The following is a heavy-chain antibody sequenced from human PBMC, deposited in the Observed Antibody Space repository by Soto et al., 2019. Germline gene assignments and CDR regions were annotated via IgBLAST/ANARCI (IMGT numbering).Heavy chain of an antibody. Sequence: ASVKVSCKASGYTFTSYYMHWVRQAPGQGLEWMGIINPSGGSTSYAQKFQGRVTMTRDTSTSTVYMELSSLRSEDTAVYYCARDSTGAGTGKVVYNWFDPWGQGTPVTVSS. D-gene: IGHD6-19*01. CDR3: ARDSTGAGTGKVVYNWFDP. CDR1: GYTFTSYY. V-gene: IGHV1-46*01. CDR2: INPSGGST. J-gene: IGHJ5*02.